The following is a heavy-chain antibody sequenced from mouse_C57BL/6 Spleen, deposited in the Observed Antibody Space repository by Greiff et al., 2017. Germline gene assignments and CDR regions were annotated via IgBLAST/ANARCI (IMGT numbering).Heavy chain of an antibody. D-gene: IGHD2-10*01. J-gene: IGHJ2*01. CDR1: GYTFTSYT. Sequence: QVQLQQSGAELARPGASVKMSCKASGYTFTSYTMHWVKQRPGQGLEWIGYINPSSGYTKYNQKFKDKATLTADNSSSTAYMQLSSLTSEDSAVYYCARSYYGNYEGVDYWGQGTTLTVAS. CDR2: INPSSGYT. V-gene: IGHV1-4*01. CDR3: ARSYYGNYEGVDY.